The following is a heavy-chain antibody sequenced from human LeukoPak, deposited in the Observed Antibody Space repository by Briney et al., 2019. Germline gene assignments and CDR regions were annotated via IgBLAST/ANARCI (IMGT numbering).Heavy chain of an antibody. J-gene: IGHJ4*02. D-gene: IGHD2-21*02. CDR2: IIPIFGTA. V-gene: IGHV1-69*13. CDR3: ARDADYFDY. CDR1: GYTFTGYY. Sequence: GASVKVSCKASGYTFTGYYMHWVRQAPGQGLEWMGGIIPIFGTANYAQKFQGRVTITADEPTSTAYMELSSLRSEDTAVYYCARDADYFDYWGQGTLVTVSS.